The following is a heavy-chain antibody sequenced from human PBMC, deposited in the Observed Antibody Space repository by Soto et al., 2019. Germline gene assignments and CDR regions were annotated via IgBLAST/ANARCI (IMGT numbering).Heavy chain of an antibody. Sequence: GASVKVSCKASGGLFSSYPISWVRQVPGQGLEWMGGIIPVFQTAYYTQRFQGRVTITADESTSTAYMELSSLRSEDTAVYYCARWRESNYYDSSGYDYWYFDLWGRGTLVTVSS. D-gene: IGHD3-22*01. CDR1: GGLFSSYP. CDR3: ARWRESNYYDSSGYDYWYFDL. CDR2: IIPVFQTA. J-gene: IGHJ2*01. V-gene: IGHV1-69*13.